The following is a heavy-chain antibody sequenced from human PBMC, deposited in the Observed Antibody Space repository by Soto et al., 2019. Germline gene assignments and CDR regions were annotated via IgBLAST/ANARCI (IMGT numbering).Heavy chain of an antibody. CDR1: GSTFTHYG. D-gene: IGHD2-15*01. J-gene: IGHJ4*02. V-gene: IGHV1-18*01. CDR3: ARDNCSGGSCGSDY. CDR2: IGAYNGNT. Sequence: ASVQVSSPASGSTFTHYGISWVRQALGQGLEWMGGIGAYNGNTNYAQKLQGRVTMTTDSSTSTAYMELGRLRSEETAVYYCARDNCSGGSCGSDYWGQGTLVTVSS.